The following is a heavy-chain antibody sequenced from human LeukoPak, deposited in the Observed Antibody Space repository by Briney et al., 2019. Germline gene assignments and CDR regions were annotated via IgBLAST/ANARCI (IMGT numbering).Heavy chain of an antibody. CDR3: ARHGVVYCSCGSCPGNNYYYYYGMDV. J-gene: IGHJ6*02. D-gene: IGHD2-15*01. CDR1: GYSFTSYW. CDR2: IYPGDSDT. V-gene: IGHV5-51*01. Sequence: GESLKISCKGSGYSFTSYWIGWVRQMPGKGLEWMGIIYPGDSDTRYSPSFQGQVTISADKSISTAYLQWSSLKASDTAMYYCARHGVVYCSCGSCPGNNYYYYYGMDVWGQGTTVTVSS.